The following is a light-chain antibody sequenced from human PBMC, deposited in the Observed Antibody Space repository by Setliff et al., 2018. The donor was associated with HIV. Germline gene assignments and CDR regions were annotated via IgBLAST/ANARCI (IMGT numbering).Light chain of an antibody. CDR3: SSYKTSSTYV. V-gene: IGLV2-14*01. Sequence: QSALAQPASVSGSPGQSITISCTGTSSDVGGYNYVSWYQQHPGKAPKLMIYEVSNRPSGVSNRFSGSKSGNTASLTISGLQAEDEADYYCSSYKTSSTYVFGTGTKCTVL. CDR1: SSDVGGYNY. CDR2: EVS. J-gene: IGLJ1*01.